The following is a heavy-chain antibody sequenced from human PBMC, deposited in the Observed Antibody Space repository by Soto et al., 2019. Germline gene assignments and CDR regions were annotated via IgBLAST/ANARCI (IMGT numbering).Heavy chain of an antibody. Sequence: SGALRLSFAGSGCTFSSYEMNWVRPAPGKGLEWVSYISSNGRTIDYADSVKGRFTISRDNARKSLYLQLNSLRAEDTAVYYCARVGVVGARSLDFLGQGTLVTVSS. CDR1: GCTFSSYE. CDR3: ARVGVVGARSLDF. V-gene: IGHV3-48*03. CDR2: ISSNGRTI. D-gene: IGHD1-26*01. J-gene: IGHJ4*02.